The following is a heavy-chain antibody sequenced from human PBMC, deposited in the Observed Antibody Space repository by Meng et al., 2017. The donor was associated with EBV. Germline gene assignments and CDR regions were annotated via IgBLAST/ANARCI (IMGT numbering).Heavy chain of an antibody. CDR3: ASESGRGFTPDY. CDR2: LIPMSDAP. V-gene: IGHV1-69*01. CDR1: GGTFRGDG. Sequence: QGQLVQSGAEVKKPGSSVKVSCKTSGGTFRGDGVSWVRQAPGQGLEWMGGLIPMSDAPHYAQKFQGRVTMTADESTNTHYMDLSGLRFEDTAVYYCASESGRGFTPDYWGQGTLVTVSS. D-gene: IGHD3-10*01. J-gene: IGHJ4*02.